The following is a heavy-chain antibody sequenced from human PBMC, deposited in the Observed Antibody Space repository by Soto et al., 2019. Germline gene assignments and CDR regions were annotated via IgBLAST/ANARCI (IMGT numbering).Heavy chain of an antibody. CDR2: ISGSGGST. J-gene: IGHJ5*02. CDR1: GFTFSSYA. Sequence: GGSLRLSCAASGFTFSSYAMSWVRQAPGKGLEWVSAISGSGGSTYYADSVKGRFTISRDNSKNTLYLQMNSLRAEDTAVYYCAKGEYCSGGSCYSSAWFDPWGQGTLVTVSS. V-gene: IGHV3-23*01. D-gene: IGHD2-15*01. CDR3: AKGEYCSGGSCYSSAWFDP.